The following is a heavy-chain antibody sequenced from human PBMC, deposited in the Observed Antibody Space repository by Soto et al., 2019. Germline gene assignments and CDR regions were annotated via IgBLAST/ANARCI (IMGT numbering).Heavy chain of an antibody. D-gene: IGHD3-22*01. V-gene: IGHV3-23*01. CDR1: GFTFSSYA. CDR3: AKMKDDSSGYYRDAFDI. Sequence: GGSLRLSCAASGFTFSSYAMSWVRQAPGKGLEWVSAISGSGGSTYYADSVKGRFTISRDNSKNTLYLQMNSLRAEDTAVYCCAKMKDDSSGYYRDAFDIWGQGTMVTVSS. CDR2: ISGSGGST. J-gene: IGHJ3*02.